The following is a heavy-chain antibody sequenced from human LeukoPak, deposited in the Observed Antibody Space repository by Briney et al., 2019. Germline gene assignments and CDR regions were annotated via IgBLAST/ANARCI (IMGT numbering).Heavy chain of an antibody. CDR3: AREVQLCPRGDCYSYFDY. Sequence: PSETLSLTCTVSGGSISSGDYYWSWIRQPPGKGLEWIGYIYYSGSTYYNPSLKSRVTISVDTSKNQFSLKLSSVTAADTAVYYCAREVQLCPRGDCYSYFDYWGQGTLVTVSS. CDR2: IYYSGST. V-gene: IGHV4-30-4*02. D-gene: IGHD2-21*02. CDR1: GGSISSGDYY. J-gene: IGHJ4*02.